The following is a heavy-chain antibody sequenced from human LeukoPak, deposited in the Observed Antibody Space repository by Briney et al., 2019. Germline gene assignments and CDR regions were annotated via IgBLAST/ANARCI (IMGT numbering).Heavy chain of an antibody. D-gene: IGHD3-22*01. V-gene: IGHV1-2*02. CDR3: ARYYYDSSGYYDY. Sequence: ASVKVSCKASGYTFTSYDINWVRQAPGQGLEWMGWINPNSGGTNYAQKFQGRVTMTRDTSISTAYMELSRLRSDDTAVYYCARYYYDSSGYYDYWGQGTLVTVSS. J-gene: IGHJ4*02. CDR2: INPNSGGT. CDR1: GYTFTSYD.